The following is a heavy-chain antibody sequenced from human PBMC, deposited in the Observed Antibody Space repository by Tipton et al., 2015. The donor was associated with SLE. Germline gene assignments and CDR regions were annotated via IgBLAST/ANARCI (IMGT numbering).Heavy chain of an antibody. CDR3: ARARYCSGGSCSNWFDP. Sequence: TLSLTCTVSGGSISSGGYYWSWIRQPPGKGLEWIGEINHSGSTNYNPSLKSRVTISVDTSKNQFSLKLSSVTAADTAVYYCARARYCSGGSCSNWFDPWGQGTLVTVSS. CDR1: GGSISSGGYY. D-gene: IGHD2-15*01. CDR2: INHSGST. V-gene: IGHV4-39*07. J-gene: IGHJ5*02.